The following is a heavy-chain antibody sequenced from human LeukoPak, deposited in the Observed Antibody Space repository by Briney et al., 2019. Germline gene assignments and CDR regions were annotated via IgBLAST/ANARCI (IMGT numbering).Heavy chain of an antibody. CDR3: ASIYSRDYFDY. D-gene: IGHD2-15*01. CDR1: GFTFSSYE. CDR2: ISSSGSTI. V-gene: IGHV3-48*03. Sequence: GGSLRLSCAASGFTFSSYEMNWVPQAPGKGLEWVSYISSSGSTIYYADSVKGRFTISRDNAKDSLYLQMNSLRAEDTAVYYCASIYSRDYFDYWGQGTLVTVSS. J-gene: IGHJ4*02.